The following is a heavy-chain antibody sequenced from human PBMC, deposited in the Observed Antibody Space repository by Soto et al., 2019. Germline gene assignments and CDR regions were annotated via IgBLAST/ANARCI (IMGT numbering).Heavy chain of an antibody. CDR3: AADLHSSYGVFDY. Sequence: GASVKVSCKASGFTFTSSAMQWVRQARGQRLEWIGWIVVGSGNTNYAQKFQERVTITRDMSTSTAYMELSSLRSEDTAVYYCAADLHSSYGVFDYWGQGTLVTVSS. V-gene: IGHV1-58*02. CDR1: GFTFTSSA. J-gene: IGHJ4*02. D-gene: IGHD6-6*01. CDR2: IVVGSGNT.